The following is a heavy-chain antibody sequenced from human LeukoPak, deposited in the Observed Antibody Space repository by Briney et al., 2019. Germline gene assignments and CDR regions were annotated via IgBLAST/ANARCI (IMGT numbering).Heavy chain of an antibody. J-gene: IGHJ4*02. Sequence: PGESLKISCKGSGYSFTSYWIGWVRQAPGKGLEWVSAISGSGGSTYYADSVKGRFTISRDNSKNTLYLQMNSLRAEDTAVYYCAKLLYYYDSSQPYWGQGTLVTASS. V-gene: IGHV3-23*01. CDR1: GYSFTSYW. CDR2: ISGSGGST. CDR3: AKLLYYYDSSQPY. D-gene: IGHD3-22*01.